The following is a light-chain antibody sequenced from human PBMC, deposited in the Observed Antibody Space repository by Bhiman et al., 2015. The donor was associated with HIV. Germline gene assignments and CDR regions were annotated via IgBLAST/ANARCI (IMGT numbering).Light chain of an antibody. CDR1: KLGDKY. V-gene: IGLV3-1*01. J-gene: IGLJ2*01. CDR2: QDS. Sequence: SYELTQPPSVSVSPGQTASITCSGDKLGDKYACWYQQKPGQSPVVVIYQDSKRPSGIPDRFSASSSGNIASLTITGAQAEDEADYYCHSRDSSGYHVVFGGGTKLTVL. CDR3: HSRDSSGYHVV.